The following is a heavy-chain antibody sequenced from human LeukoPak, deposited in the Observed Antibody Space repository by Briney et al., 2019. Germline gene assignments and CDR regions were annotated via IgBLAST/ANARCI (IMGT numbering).Heavy chain of an antibody. Sequence: ASVKVSCKASGYTFTSYGISWVRQAPGQGLEWMGWISAYNGNTNYAQKLQGRVTMTTDTSTSTAYMELRSLRSDDTAVYYCARDGRPTGPGGGFDYWGQGTLVTVSS. J-gene: IGHJ4*02. CDR1: GYTFTSYG. CDR3: ARDGRPTGPGGGFDY. CDR2: ISAYNGNT. V-gene: IGHV1-18*04. D-gene: IGHD3-16*01.